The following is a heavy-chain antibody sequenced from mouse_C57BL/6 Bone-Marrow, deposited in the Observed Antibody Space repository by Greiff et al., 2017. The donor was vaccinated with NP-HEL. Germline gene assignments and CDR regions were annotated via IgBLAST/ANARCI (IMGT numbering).Heavy chain of an antibody. Sequence: VQLQQSGAELVKPGASVKLSCKASGYTFTEYTIHWVKQRSGQGLEWIGWFYPGSGSIKYNEKFKDKATLTADKSSSTVYMELSRLTSEDSAVYFCARHEEGFPYYDGSSAWFAYWGQGTLVTVSA. V-gene: IGHV1-62-2*01. CDR3: ARHEEGFPYYDGSSAWFAY. D-gene: IGHD1-1*01. CDR1: GYTFTEYT. CDR2: FYPGSGSI. J-gene: IGHJ3*01.